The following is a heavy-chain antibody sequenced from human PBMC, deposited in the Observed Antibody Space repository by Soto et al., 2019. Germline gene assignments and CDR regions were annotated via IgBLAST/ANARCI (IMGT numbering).Heavy chain of an antibody. D-gene: IGHD3-10*02. J-gene: IGHJ3*01. CDR2: IFWDDEK. CDR3: AHSHFKMPYVFDF. CDR1: GFSASTTGVS. Sequence: QITLKESGPPLVTPTQTLTLTCSFSGFSASTTGVSVGWIRQPPGKALEWLALIFWDDEKRYSPSLNNRLTITKDTSRNQVVLTMTNMDPVDTATYYCAHSHFKMPYVFDFWGPGTMVTVSS. V-gene: IGHV2-5*02.